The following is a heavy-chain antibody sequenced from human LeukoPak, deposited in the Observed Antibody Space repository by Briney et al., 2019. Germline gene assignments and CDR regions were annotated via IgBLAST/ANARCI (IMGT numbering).Heavy chain of an antibody. CDR1: GGTFSSYA. V-gene: IGHV1-69*13. CDR2: IIPIFGTA. J-gene: IGHJ4*02. Sequence: SVKVSFKASGGTFSSYAISWVRQAPGQGLEWMGGIIPIFGTANYAQKFQGRVTITADESTSTAYMELSSLRSEDTAVYYCATVGMVRGVTPYYFDYWGQGTLVTVSS. CDR3: ATVGMVRGVTPYYFDY. D-gene: IGHD3-10*01.